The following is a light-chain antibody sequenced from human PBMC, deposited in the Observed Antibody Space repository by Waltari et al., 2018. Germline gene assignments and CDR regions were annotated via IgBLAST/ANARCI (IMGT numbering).Light chain of an antibody. V-gene: IGKV3-15*01. J-gene: IGKJ1*01. CDR1: QSVINN. Sequence: DIVLTQSPATLSVSPGERATLSCRASQSVINNLAWYQQKPGQAPRLLIYGASRRTSDVPVRFSGSGSGTEFTLTISSLRSGDSAMYYCHQYNTWPKTFGQGTKVEI. CDR3: HQYNTWPKT. CDR2: GAS.